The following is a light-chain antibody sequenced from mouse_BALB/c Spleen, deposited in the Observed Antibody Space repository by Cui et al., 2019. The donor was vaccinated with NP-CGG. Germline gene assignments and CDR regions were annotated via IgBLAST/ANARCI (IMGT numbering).Light chain of an antibody. CDR2: GTN. CDR3: ALWYSNHWV. J-gene: IGLJ1*01. V-gene: IGLV1*01. Sequence: QAVVTQESALTTSPGETVTLTCRSSTGTVTTSNYANWVQEKPDHLFTGLIGGTNNRPPGVPARFSGSLIGDKAVLTITGAQTEDGAIYFCALWYSNHWVFGGGTKLTVL. CDR1: TGTVTTSNY.